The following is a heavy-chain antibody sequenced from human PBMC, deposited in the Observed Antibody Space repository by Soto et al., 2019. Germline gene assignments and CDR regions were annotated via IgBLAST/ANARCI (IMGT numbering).Heavy chain of an antibody. J-gene: IGHJ6*02. D-gene: IGHD2-15*01. V-gene: IGHV3-74*01. CDR2: INSDGSST. CDR1: GFTFSSYW. CDR3: ARDRLRYCSGGSCYSNYYYYGMDV. Sequence: PGGSLRLSCAASGFTFSSYWMHWVRQAPGKGLVWVSRINSDGSSTSYADSVKGRFTISRDNAKNTLYLQMNSLRAEDTAVYYCARDRLRYCSGGSCYSNYYYYGMDVWGQGTTVTVSS.